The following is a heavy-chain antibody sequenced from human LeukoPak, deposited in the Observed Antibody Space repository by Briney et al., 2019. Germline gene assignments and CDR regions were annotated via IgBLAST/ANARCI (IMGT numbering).Heavy chain of an antibody. CDR3: ARSSGRSPYYFDY. J-gene: IGHJ4*02. CDR2: IIPIFGTA. CDR1: GGTFTSFA. V-gene: IGHV1-69*13. Sequence: SVKVSCKASGGTFTSFAISWVRQAPGQGLEWMGGIIPIFGTANYAQKFQGRVTITADESTSTAYMELSSLRSEDTAVYYCARSSGRSPYYFDYWGQGTLVTVSS. D-gene: IGHD6-19*01.